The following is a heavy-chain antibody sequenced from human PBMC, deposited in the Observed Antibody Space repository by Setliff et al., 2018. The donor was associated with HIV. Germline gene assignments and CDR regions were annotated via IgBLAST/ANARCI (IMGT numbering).Heavy chain of an antibody. V-gene: IGHV1-18*01. CDR2: ISAYNGNT. J-gene: IGHJ4*02. CDR1: GYTFTSYG. CDR3: ARGGGYSSPYYFHY. Sequence: WASVKVSCKASGYTFTSYGISWVRQAPGQGLEWMGWISAYNGNTNYAQKFQGRVTMTGDTSTSTVYMDLSSLRSEDTAVYYCARGGGYSSPYYFHYWGQGTLVTVS. D-gene: IGHD5-18*01.